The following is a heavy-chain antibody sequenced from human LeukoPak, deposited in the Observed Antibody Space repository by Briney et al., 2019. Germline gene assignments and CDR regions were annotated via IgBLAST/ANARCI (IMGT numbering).Heavy chain of an antibody. V-gene: IGHV3-72*01. CDR2: SRNEGYSYSN. J-gene: IGHJ4*02. D-gene: IGHD3-10*01. CDR1: GFTFSDHY. CDR3: VALLRGIGY. Sequence: PGGSLRLSCAVSGFTFSDHYMDWVRQAPGKGLEWIGRSRNEGYSYSNDFAASVRVTAALSRDHSRDSLYLQINSLRTDDTAVYYCVALLRGIGYWGQGTLVTVSS.